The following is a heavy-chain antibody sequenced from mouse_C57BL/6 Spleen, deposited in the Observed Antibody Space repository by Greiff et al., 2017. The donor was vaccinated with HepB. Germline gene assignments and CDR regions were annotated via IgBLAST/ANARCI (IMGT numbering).Heavy chain of an antibody. CDR1: GYTFTDYY. D-gene: IGHD1-1*01. J-gene: IGHJ2*01. Sequence: EVQLQQSGPELVKPGASVKISCKASGYTFTDYYMNWVKQSHGKSLEWIGDINPNNGGTSYNQKFKGKATLTVDKSSSTAYMELRSLTSEDSAVYYCASDYYYGSSYYWGQGTTLTVSS. CDR3: ASDYYYGSSYY. CDR2: INPNNGGT. V-gene: IGHV1-26*01.